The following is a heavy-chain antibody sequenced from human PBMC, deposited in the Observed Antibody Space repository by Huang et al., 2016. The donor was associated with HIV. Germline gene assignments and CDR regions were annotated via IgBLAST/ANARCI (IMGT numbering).Heavy chain of an antibody. CDR1: GFSFTSDD. V-gene: IGHV3-30*03. CDR3: LPAGHVSHYYYMDV. J-gene: IGHJ6*03. CDR2: VSNDGNEK. Sequence: QGQLVESGGGVVQPGGSLRLSCGASGFSFTSDDMQWGRRVPGKGLEWVSFVSNDGNEKYYADSVKGRFTISRDNFKNTLYLQMNSLRTGDTAVYFCLPAGHVSHYYYMDVWGKGTTVIVSS.